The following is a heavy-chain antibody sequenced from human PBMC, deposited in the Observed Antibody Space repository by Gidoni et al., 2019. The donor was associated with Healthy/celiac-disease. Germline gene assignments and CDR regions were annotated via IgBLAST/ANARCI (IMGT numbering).Heavy chain of an antibody. Sequence: EVQLVQSGAEVKKTGESLKISCKGSGYSFPSYWIGRVRQIPGKGLEWMGIIYPGDSDTRYSPSFQGQVTISADKSISTAYLQWSSLKASDTAMYYCARTLGSSSSGGYYYYYGMDVWGQGTTVTVSS. V-gene: IGHV5-51*01. J-gene: IGHJ6*02. D-gene: IGHD6-6*01. CDR3: ARTLGSSSSGGYYYYYGMDV. CDR1: GYSFPSYW. CDR2: IYPGDSDT.